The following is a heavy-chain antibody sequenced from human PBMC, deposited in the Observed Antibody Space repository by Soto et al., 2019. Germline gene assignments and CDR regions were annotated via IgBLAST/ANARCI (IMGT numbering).Heavy chain of an antibody. V-gene: IGHV3-23*01. CDR3: AKEAYDFWSGYEGGPYGMDV. CDR2: ISGSGGST. J-gene: IGHJ6*02. Sequence: GGSLRLSCAASGFTFSSYAMSWVRQAPGKGLEWVSAISGSGGSTYYADSVKGRFTISRDNSKNTLYLQMNSLRAEDTAVYYCAKEAYDFWSGYEGGPYGMDVWGQGTTVTVSS. D-gene: IGHD3-3*01. CDR1: GFTFSSYA.